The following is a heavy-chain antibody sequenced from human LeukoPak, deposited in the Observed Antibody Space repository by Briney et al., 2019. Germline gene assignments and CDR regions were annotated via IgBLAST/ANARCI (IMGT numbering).Heavy chain of an antibody. CDR1: GYTVTGYY. CDR3: ARLTYCSSTNCFDY. V-gene: IGHV1-2*02. D-gene: IGHD2-2*01. CDR2: INPNSAAT. J-gene: IGHJ4*02. Sequence: ASVKVSCKAAGYTVTGYYIHWVRQAPGQGEEGRGWINPNSAATIYAQKFQGRVTMTRDTSISTAYMELSRLRSDDTAVYYCARLTYCSSTNCFDYWGQGTLVTVSS.